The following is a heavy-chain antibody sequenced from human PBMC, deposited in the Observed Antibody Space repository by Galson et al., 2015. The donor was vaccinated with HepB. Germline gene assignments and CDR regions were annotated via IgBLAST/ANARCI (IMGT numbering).Heavy chain of an antibody. CDR3: ASPLFDLHYMDV. D-gene: IGHD3-9*01. CDR2: INPSGGST. V-gene: IGHV1-46*01. CDR1: GYTFTSYY. Sequence: SVKVSCKASGYTFTSYYMHWVRQAPGQGLEWMGIINPSGGSTSYAQKFQGRVTMTRDTSTSTVYMELSSLRSEDTAVYYCASPLFDLHYMDVWGKGTTVTVSS. J-gene: IGHJ6*03.